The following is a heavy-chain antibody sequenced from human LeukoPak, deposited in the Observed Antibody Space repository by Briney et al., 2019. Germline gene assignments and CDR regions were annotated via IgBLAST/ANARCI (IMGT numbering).Heavy chain of an antibody. CDR2: IYYSGST. V-gene: IGHV4-59*01. CDR3: ARPYYYGSGSFYFDY. J-gene: IGHJ4*02. Sequence: TSETLSLTCTVSGGSISSYYWSWIRQPPGKGLEWIGYIYYSGSTNYNPSLKSRVTISVDTSKNQFSLKLSSVTAADTAVYYCARPYYYGSGSFYFDYWGQGTLVTVSS. D-gene: IGHD3-10*01. CDR1: GGSISSYY.